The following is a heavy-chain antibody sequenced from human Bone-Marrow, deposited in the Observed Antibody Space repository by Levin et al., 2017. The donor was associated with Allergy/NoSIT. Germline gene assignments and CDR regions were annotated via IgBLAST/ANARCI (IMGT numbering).Heavy chain of an antibody. V-gene: IGHV4-39*01. CDR2: IYYSGST. J-gene: IGHJ2*01. Sequence: SETLSLTCTVSGGSISSSSYYWGWIRQPPGKGLEWIGSIYYSGSTYYNPSLKSRVTISVDTSKNQFSLKLSSVTAADTAVYYCARHGYIVVVPALGFDLWGRGTLVTVSS. CDR1: GGSISSSSYY. D-gene: IGHD2-2*01. CDR3: ARHGYIVVVPALGFDL.